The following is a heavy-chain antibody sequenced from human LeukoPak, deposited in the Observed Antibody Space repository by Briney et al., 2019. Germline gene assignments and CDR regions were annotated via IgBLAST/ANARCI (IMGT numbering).Heavy chain of an antibody. CDR2: ISWNSGSI. Sequence: PGGSLRLSCAASGFTFDDYAMHWVRQAPGKGLEWVSGISWNSGSIGYADSVKGRFTISRDNAKNSLYLQMNSLRAEDTALYYCAKGYSSGRYGNWFDPWGQGTVVTVSS. CDR1: GFTFDDYA. CDR3: AKGYSSGRYGNWFDP. D-gene: IGHD6-19*01. V-gene: IGHV3-9*01. J-gene: IGHJ5*02.